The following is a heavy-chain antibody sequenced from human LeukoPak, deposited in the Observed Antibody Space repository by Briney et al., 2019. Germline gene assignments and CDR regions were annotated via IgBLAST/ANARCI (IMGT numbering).Heavy chain of an antibody. CDR3: ARAPGPYCGGDCQGPFDY. V-gene: IGHV4-59*01. CDR2: MYYSGST. D-gene: IGHD2-21*02. CDR1: GGSISSYY. J-gene: IGHJ4*02. Sequence: SETLSLTCTVSGGSISSYYWSWIRQPPGKGLEWIGYMYYSGSTNYNPSLKSRVTISVDTSKNQFSLKLSSVTAADTAVYYCARAPGPYCGGDCQGPFDYWGQGTLVTVSS.